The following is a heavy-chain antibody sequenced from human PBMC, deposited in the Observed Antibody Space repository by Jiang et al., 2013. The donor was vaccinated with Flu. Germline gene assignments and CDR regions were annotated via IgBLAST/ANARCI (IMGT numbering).Heavy chain of an antibody. CDR3: ARDLRGLSMKVADHYYYGLDV. Sequence: GYTFTNYYIHWVRQAPGQGLEWMGVINPSVGSTSYAQKFQGRVTMTRDTSTSTVYMELSSLRSEDTAVFYCARDLRGLSMKVADHYYYGLDVWGQGTTVTVSS. CDR2: INPSVGST. D-gene: IGHD3-22*01. V-gene: IGHV1-46*01. J-gene: IGHJ6*02. CDR1: GYTFTNYY.